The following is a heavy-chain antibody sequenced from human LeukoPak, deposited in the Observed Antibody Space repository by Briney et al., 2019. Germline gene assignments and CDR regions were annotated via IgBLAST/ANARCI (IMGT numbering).Heavy chain of an antibody. V-gene: IGHV3-30*02. CDR1: GFTFIKYG. J-gene: IGHJ4*02. D-gene: IGHD6-13*01. Sequence: GGSLRLSCGASGFTFIKYGMHWVRQAPGDGLEWVAFIPYDGSHKYYPDSVKGRFTISRDNPKNTVYLQMNSLRGDDTAVYYCAKDTSRSGSWYYFDYWGQGTLVAVSS. CDR3: AKDTSRSGSWYYFDY. CDR2: IPYDGSHK.